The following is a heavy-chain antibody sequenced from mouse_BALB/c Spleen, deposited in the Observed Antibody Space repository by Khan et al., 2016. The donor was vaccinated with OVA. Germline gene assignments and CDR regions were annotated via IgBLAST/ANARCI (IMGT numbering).Heavy chain of an antibody. D-gene: IGHD1-1*01. J-gene: IGHJ1*01. CDR3: ARGGVVVPYWYFDV. CDR2: ISYDGRN. V-gene: IGHV3-6*02. CDR1: GYSITSAYC. Sequence: QLEESGPGLVKPSQSLSLTCSVTGYSITSAYCWNWIRQFPGNKLEWMGYISYDGRNNSNPSLKNRISIPRDTSKNQFFLTLNSVTTEDTATYYCARGGVVVPYWYFDVWGAGTTVTVSS.